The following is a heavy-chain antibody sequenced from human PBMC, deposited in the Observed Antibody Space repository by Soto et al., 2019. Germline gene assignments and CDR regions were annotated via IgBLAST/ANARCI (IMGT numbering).Heavy chain of an antibody. CDR1: GFTFSSYA. J-gene: IGHJ3*02. CDR2: ISGSGGST. D-gene: IGHD3-10*01. V-gene: IGHV3-23*01. CDR3: AKDSALWFGELGFVWLPHDAFDI. Sequence: PGGSLRLSCAASGFTFSSYAMSWVRQAPGKGLEWVSAISGSGGSTYYADSVKGRFTISRDNSKNTLYLQMNSLRAEDTAVYYCAKDSALWFGELGFVWLPHDAFDIWGQGTMVTVSS.